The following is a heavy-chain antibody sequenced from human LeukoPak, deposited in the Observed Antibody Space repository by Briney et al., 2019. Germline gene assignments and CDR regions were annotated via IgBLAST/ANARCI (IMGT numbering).Heavy chain of an antibody. V-gene: IGHV4-39*01. J-gene: IGHJ4*02. CDR2: IYYSGST. CDR3: ARPSGANLVADSFDY. D-gene: IGHD2-15*01. Sequence: PSETLSLTCTVSGGSISSSSYYWGWIRQPPGKGLEWIGSIYYSGSTYYNPPLKSRVTISVDTSKNQFSLNLSSVTAADTAVYYCARPSGANLVADSFDYWGQGTLVTVSS. CDR1: GGSISSSSYY.